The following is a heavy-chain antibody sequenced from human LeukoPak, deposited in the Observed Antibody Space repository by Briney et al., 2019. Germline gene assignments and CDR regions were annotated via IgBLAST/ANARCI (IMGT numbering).Heavy chain of an antibody. D-gene: IGHD3-10*01. Sequence: GGSLRLSCAASGFTFSSYAMHWVRQAPGKGLEWVAVIWYDGSNKYYADSVKGRFTISRDSSKNTLYLQMNSLRAEDTAVYYCAKDQRSYYGSGSYYNGLEHWGQGTLVTVSS. CDR3: AKDQRSYYGSGSYYNGLEH. V-gene: IGHV3-33*06. J-gene: IGHJ1*01. CDR2: IWYDGSNK. CDR1: GFTFSSYA.